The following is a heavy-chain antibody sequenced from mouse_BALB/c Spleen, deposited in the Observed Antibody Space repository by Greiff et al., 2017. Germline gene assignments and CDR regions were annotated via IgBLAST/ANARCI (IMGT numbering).Heavy chain of an antibody. J-gene: IGHJ3*01. CDR1: GFSLSTSGMG. V-gene: IGHV8-12*01. CDR3: ARRGITTSWFAY. D-gene: IGHD1-1*01. Sequence: QVTLKESGPGILQPSQTLSLTCSFSGFSLSTSGMGVSWIRQPSGKGLEWLAHIYWDDNKRYNPSLKSRLTISKDTSSNQVFLKITSVDTADTATYYCARRGITTSWFAYWGQGTLVTVSA. CDR2: IYWDDNK.